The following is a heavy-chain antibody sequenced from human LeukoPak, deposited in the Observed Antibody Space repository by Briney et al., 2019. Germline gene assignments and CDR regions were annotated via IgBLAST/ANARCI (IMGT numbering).Heavy chain of an antibody. V-gene: IGHV3-9*01. D-gene: IGHD3-10*01. Sequence: PGRSLRLSCAASGFTFDDYAMHWVRQAPGKGLEWVSGISWNSGSIGYADSVKGRYTISRDNAKNSLYLQMNSLRAEDTALYYCAKDRVTMVRGAPFDYWGQGTLVTVSS. CDR2: ISWNSGSI. J-gene: IGHJ4*02. CDR3: AKDRVTMVRGAPFDY. CDR1: GFTFDDYA.